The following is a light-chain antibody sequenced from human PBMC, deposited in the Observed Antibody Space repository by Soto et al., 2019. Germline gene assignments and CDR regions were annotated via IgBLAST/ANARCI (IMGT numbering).Light chain of an antibody. J-gene: IGKJ1*01. CDR1: QSISRY. V-gene: IGKV1-39*01. Sequence: IQMTQSPSSLSASVGDRVTITCRASQSISRYLNWYQQKPGKAPKILISAASSLQSGVPSRFSGSGSGTEFTLTISSLQSEDFAVYYCRQYNNWPRTFGQGTKVEIK. CDR3: RQYNNWPRT. CDR2: AAS.